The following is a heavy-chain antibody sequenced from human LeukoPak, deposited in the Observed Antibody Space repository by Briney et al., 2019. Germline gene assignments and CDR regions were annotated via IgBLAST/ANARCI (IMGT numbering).Heavy chain of an antibody. CDR2: ISAYNGNT. V-gene: IGHV1-18*01. CDR3: AASVQGAFHY. D-gene: IGHD1-1*01. CDR1: GYTFTSYG. J-gene: IGHJ4*02. Sequence: GASVKVSCKASGYTFTSYGISWVRQAPGQGLEWMGWISAYNGNTNYAQKLQGRVTMSRNTSRNTAYMELSSLGSEDTAVYYCAASVQGAFHYWGQGTLVTVSS.